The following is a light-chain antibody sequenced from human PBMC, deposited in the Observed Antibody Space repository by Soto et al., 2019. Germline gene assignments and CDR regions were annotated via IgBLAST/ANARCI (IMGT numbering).Light chain of an antibody. CDR1: QSVSSY. CDR2: DAS. V-gene: IGKV3-11*01. J-gene: IGKJ5*01. Sequence: EIVLTQSPATLSLSPGERATLSCRASQSVSSYLAWYQQKPGQAPRLLIYDASTRGTGIPARFSGSGSGTDFTLTISSLEPEDFAVYYCQQRSNWPPTFGQGTRLEIK. CDR3: QQRSNWPPT.